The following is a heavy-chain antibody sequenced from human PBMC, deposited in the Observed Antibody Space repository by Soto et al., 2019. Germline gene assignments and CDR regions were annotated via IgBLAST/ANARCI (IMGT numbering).Heavy chain of an antibody. V-gene: IGHV5-51*01. Sequence: GEALKISWKGSGYSFTSYWIGWVRQMPGKGQEWVGIIYPGDSDTRYSPSFQGQVTISADKSIITAYLLWTSLKASDTARYYCARLNPITIFGLEHYGMDVWGQGTTVTVSS. J-gene: IGHJ6*02. CDR3: ARLNPITIFGLEHYGMDV. CDR1: GYSFTSYW. CDR2: IYPGDSDT. D-gene: IGHD3-3*01.